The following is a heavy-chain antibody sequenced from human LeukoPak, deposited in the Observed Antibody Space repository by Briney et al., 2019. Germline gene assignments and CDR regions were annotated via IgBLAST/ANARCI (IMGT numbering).Heavy chain of an antibody. J-gene: IGHJ2*01. Sequence: GGSLRLSCAASGFTFSTYGMHWVRQAPGKGLEWVAFIRYDGSDKYYADSVKGRITISRDNSKNTLDLQMHSLRAEDTAMYYCAKDGEWQLRGHSYCELWGRGTLVTVSS. D-gene: IGHD1-26*01. CDR2: IRYDGSDK. V-gene: IGHV3-30*02. CDR3: AKDGEWQLRGHSYCEL. CDR1: GFTFSTYG.